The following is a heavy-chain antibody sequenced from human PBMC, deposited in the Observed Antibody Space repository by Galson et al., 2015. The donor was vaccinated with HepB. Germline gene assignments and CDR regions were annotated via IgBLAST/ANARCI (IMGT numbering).Heavy chain of an antibody. CDR2: ISYDGSNK. CDR3: AKFKMYGDTENWFDP. D-gene: IGHD4-17*01. Sequence: SLRLSCAASGFTFSSYAMHWVRQAPGKGLEWVAVISYDGSNKYYADSVKGRFTISRDNSKNTLYLQMNSLRAEDTAVYYCAKFKMYGDTENWFDPWGQGTLVLVSS. CDR1: GFTFSSYA. V-gene: IGHV3-30-3*02. J-gene: IGHJ5*02.